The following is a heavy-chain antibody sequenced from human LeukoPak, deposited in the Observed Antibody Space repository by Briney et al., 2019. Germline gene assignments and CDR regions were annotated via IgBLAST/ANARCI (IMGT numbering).Heavy chain of an antibody. J-gene: IGHJ4*02. V-gene: IGHV5-51*01. CDR1: GYNFPKSW. CDR3: ARHSTSASGTYALDY. D-gene: IGHD3-10*01. CDR2: IYPHDPDT. Sequence: GESLKISCKASGYNFPKSWIGWVRQMPGKGLEWMGIIYPHDPDTRYSPSFQGQVTISADKSNTTAYLQWSSLKASDTAIYYCARHSTSASGTYALDYWGQGTLVAVSS.